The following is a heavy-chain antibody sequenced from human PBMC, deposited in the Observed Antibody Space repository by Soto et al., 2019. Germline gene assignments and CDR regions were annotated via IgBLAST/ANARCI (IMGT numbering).Heavy chain of an antibody. V-gene: IGHV3-30*18. D-gene: IGHD2-2*01. J-gene: IGHJ6*02. Sequence: QVQLVESGGGMVQPGRSLRLSCAASGFTFSNYGMHWVRQAPGTGLEWVAVISYDGGDKYYADSVKGRFSISRDNSKNTLYLQMNSLRAEDTAVYYCAKVTGYCSSSSCRRDYYYYYGMDVWGQGTTVTVSS. CDR3: AKVTGYCSSSSCRRDYYYYYGMDV. CDR1: GFTFSNYG. CDR2: ISYDGGDK.